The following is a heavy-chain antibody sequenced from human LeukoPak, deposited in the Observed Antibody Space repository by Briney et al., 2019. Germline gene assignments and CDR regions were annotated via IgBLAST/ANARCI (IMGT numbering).Heavy chain of an antibody. CDR1: GFTFSNAW. CDR2: IKSKTDGGTT. Sequence: GGSLRLSCAASGFTFSNAWMSWVRQAPGKGLEWVGRIKSKTDGGTTDYAAPVKGRFTISRDDSKNTLYLQMNSLKTEDTAVYYCTTDYYGSGSYYVFDYGGQGTLVTVSS. CDR3: TTDYYGSGSYYVFDY. J-gene: IGHJ4*02. V-gene: IGHV3-15*01. D-gene: IGHD3-10*01.